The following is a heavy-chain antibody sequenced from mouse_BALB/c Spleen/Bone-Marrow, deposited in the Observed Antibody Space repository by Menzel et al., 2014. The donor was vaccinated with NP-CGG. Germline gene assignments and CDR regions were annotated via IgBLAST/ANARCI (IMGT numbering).Heavy chain of an antibody. CDR2: INPSTGYT. CDR1: GYTFTSYW. V-gene: IGHV1-7*01. CDR3: ARSRTGTYFDY. J-gene: IGHJ2*01. Sequence: LVESGAELAKPGASVKMSCKASGYTFTSYWMHWVKQRPEQGLEWIGYINPSTGYTEYNQKFKDKATLTADKSSSTAYMQLSSLTSEDSAVYYCARSRTGTYFDYWGQATTLTVSS. D-gene: IGHD4-1*01.